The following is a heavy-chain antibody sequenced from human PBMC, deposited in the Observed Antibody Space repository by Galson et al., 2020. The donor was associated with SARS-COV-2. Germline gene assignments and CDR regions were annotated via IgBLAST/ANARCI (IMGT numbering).Heavy chain of an antibody. D-gene: IGHD2-2*01. CDR3: VRGGSSPYFLDY. CDR1: GFTVSNNY. V-gene: IGHV3-66*01. Sequence: GGSLRLSCAASGFTVSNNYMSWVRQAPGKGLEWVSIIYSGRSTYYADSVKGRFIISRDNSKNTLHLQMSSLRAEDTAVYYCVRGGSSPYFLDYWGQGILVTVSS. J-gene: IGHJ4*02. CDR2: IYSGRST.